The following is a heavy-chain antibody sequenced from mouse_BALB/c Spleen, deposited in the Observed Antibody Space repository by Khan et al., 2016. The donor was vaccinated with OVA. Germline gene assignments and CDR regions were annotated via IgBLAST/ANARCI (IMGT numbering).Heavy chain of an antibody. CDR3: ARSLVYYHALDY. CDR1: GFTFSTYA. Sequence: EVELVESGGGLVKTGGSLKLSCSASGFTFSTYAMSWVRQTPEKRLECVATISTGGHYTFYPDSVKGRFTISRDNAKNTLYLQMSSLRSEDTAMYYCARSLVYYHALDYWGQGTSVTVSS. V-gene: IGHV5-9-3*01. D-gene: IGHD2-2*01. J-gene: IGHJ4*01. CDR2: ISTGGHYT.